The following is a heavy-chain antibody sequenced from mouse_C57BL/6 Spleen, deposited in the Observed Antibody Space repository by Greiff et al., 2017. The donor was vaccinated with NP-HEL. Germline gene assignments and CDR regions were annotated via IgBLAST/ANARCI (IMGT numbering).Heavy chain of an antibody. CDR1: GYSITSGYY. V-gene: IGHV3-6*01. J-gene: IGHJ4*01. CDR3: AGDRDYAMDY. CDR2: ISYDGSN. Sequence: EVKLQESGPGLVKPSQSLSLTCSVTGYSITSGYYWNWIRQFPGNKLEWMGYISYDGSNNYNPSLKNRISITRDTSKNQFFLKLNSVTTEDTATYYCAGDRDYAMDYWGQGTSVTVSS.